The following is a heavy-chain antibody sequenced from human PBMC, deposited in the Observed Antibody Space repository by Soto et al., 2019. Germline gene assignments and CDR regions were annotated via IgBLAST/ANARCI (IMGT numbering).Heavy chain of an antibody. D-gene: IGHD5-18*01. J-gene: IGHJ4*02. V-gene: IGHV3-30*18. CDR2: ISYDGSNK. CDR3: AKGDSYGTTTDY. CDR1: GFTFSSYG. Sequence: QVQLVESGGGVVQPGRSLRLSCAASGFTFSSYGMHWVRQAPGKGLEWVAVISYDGSNKYYADSVKGRFTISRDNSKNTLYLKMNSLRAEDTAVYYCAKGDSYGTTTDYWGQGTLVTVSS.